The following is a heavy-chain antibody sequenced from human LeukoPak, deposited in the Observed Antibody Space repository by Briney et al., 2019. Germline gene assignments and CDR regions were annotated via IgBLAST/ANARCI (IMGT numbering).Heavy chain of an antibody. CDR2: INHSGST. CDR3: ARGASYYYGSGSPRHY. Sequence: SETLSLTCAVYGGSFSGYYWSWIRQPPGKGPEWIGEINHSGSTNYNPSLKSRVTISVDTSKNQFSLKLSSVTAADTAVYYCARGASYYYGSGSPRHYWGQGTLVTVSS. D-gene: IGHD3-10*01. J-gene: IGHJ4*02. CDR1: GGSFSGYY. V-gene: IGHV4-34*01.